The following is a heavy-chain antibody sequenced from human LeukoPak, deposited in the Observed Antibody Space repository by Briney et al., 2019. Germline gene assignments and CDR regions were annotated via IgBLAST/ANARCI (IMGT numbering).Heavy chain of an antibody. CDR3: ARDPSPYYDFWSGWDDAFDI. J-gene: IGHJ3*02. V-gene: IGHV1-2*02. D-gene: IGHD3-3*01. CDR1: GYSFTSYG. CDR2: INPSSGGT. Sequence: ASVKVSCKASGYSFTSYGISWVRQAPGQGLEWMGWINPSSGGTNYAQKFQGRVTMTRDTSISTAYMELSRLRSDDTAVYYCARDPSPYYDFWSGWDDAFDIWGQGTMVTVSS.